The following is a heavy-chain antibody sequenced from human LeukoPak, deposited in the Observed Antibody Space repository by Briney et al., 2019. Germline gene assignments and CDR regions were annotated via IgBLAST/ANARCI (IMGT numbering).Heavy chain of an antibody. J-gene: IGHJ4*02. CDR3: ARSLTSSLDY. CDR1: GGSFSGYY. Sequence: SETLSLTCAVYGGSFSGYYWSWIRQPPGRGLEWIGEINHSGSTNYNPSLKSRVTISLDTSKNQFSLKLSSVTAADTAVYYCARSLTSSLDYWGQGTLVTVSS. V-gene: IGHV4-34*01. CDR2: INHSGST. D-gene: IGHD2-2*01.